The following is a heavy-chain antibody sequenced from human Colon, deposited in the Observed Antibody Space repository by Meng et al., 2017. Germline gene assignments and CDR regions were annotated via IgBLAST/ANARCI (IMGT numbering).Heavy chain of an antibody. V-gene: IGHV4-39*01. CDR3: VRLPSFFLPWFSP. D-gene: IGHD2/OR15-2a*01. CDR1: GGSISNSGYY. CDR2: FPPPFFP. Sequence: QSQLQESGPGLVKPSVALSLTCSVSGGSISNSGYYWGWISQPPGKGMEWIGRFPPPFFPSSPPSLPPLFAVSLDTSPSQFSLMLTSVTAADTAVYYCVRLPSFFLPWFSPWGQGTLVTVSS. J-gene: IGHJ5*02.